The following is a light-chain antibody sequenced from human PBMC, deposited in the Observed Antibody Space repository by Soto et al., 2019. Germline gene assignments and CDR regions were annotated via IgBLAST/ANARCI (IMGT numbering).Light chain of an antibody. Sequence: NFMLTQPHSVSESPGKTGTLSCTRSSGSIASNYVQWYQQRPGSAPTTVIYEDNQRPSGVPDRFSGSIDSSSNSASLTISGLKTEDEADYYCQSYDSSNPAVWVFGGGTKLTVL. CDR1: SGSIASNY. V-gene: IGLV6-57*04. CDR3: QSYDSSNPAVWV. J-gene: IGLJ3*02. CDR2: EDN.